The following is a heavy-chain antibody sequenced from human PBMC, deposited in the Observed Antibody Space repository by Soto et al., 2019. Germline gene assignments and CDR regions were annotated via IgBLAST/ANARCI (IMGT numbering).Heavy chain of an antibody. CDR3: ARDLDYNGKSEDFHM. CDR2: IYPGDSDT. CDR1: GYKVSTWHNFTSYW. J-gene: IGHJ3*02. Sequence: PGESLKISCMGSGYKVSTWHNFTSYWIAWVRQMPGEGLEWMGIIYPGDSDTRYSPSFQGQVTISADKSISTAYLQWSSLKASDTAIYYCARDLDYNGKSEDFHMWGQGTMVTVSS. V-gene: IGHV5-51*01. D-gene: IGHD4-4*01.